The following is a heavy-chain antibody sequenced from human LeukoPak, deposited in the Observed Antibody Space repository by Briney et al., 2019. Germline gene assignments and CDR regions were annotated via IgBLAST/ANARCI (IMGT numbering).Heavy chain of an antibody. V-gene: IGHV3-23*01. Sequence: GGSLTLSCAASGFSVGSNYMNWLRQAPGNGLECLSTPSGSAGRTDYADSVKGRFTMSRDNLKNTLYLQMNGLRGEDTAVYYRAKNRGHCVDGVCHNYYYMDVWGRGTTVTVSS. CDR2: PSGSAGRT. CDR3: AKNRGHCVDGVCHNYYYMDV. J-gene: IGHJ6*03. D-gene: IGHD2-8*02. CDR1: GFSVGSNY.